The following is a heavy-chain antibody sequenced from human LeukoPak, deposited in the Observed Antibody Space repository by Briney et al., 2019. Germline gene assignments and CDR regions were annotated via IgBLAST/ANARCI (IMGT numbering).Heavy chain of an antibody. V-gene: IGHV3-7*03. D-gene: IGHD6-13*01. CDR3: AKGSAAGTLFSYYGMDV. J-gene: IGHJ6*02. Sequence: GGSLRLSCAASGFTFSSYWMSWVRQAPGKGLEWVANIKQDGSEKYYVDSVKGRFTISRDNAKNSLYLQMNSLRAEDTALYYCAKGSAAGTLFSYYGMDVWGQGTTVTVSS. CDR1: GFTFSSYW. CDR2: IKQDGSEK.